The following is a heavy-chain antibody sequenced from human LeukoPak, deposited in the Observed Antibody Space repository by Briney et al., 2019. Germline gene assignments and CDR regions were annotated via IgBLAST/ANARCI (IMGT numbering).Heavy chain of an antibody. D-gene: IGHD3-10*01. CDR1: GYAFTSYY. V-gene: IGHV1-46*01. CDR3: ARERFGSGSWDFDY. CDR2: INTSGGST. Sequence: APVKVSCKASGYAFTSYYMHWVRQAPGQGLEWMGMINTSGGSTSYAQKFQGRVTMTRDTSTSTVYMELSSLRSEDTAVYYCARERFGSGSWDFDYWGQGTLVTVSS. J-gene: IGHJ4*02.